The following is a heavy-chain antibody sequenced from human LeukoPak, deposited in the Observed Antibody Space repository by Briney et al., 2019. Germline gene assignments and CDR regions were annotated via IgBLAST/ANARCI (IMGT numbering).Heavy chain of an antibody. D-gene: IGHD4-23*01. CDR1: GYTFTTYW. Sequence: GESLKISCKGSGYTFTTYWIGWVRQAPGKGLVWVSGTNTDGSSTMYADSVKGRFTIARDNAKNTLYLQMNSLRAEDTAVYYCYGANAEHWGQGTLVTVSS. CDR3: YGANAEH. J-gene: IGHJ1*01. CDR2: TNTDGSST. V-gene: IGHV3-74*03.